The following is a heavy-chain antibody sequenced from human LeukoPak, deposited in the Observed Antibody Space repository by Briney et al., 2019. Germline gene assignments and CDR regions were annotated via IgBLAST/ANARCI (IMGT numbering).Heavy chain of an antibody. V-gene: IGHV3-48*03. Sequence: GGSLRLSCAASGFTFSSYEMNWVRQAPGKGLEWVSYISSSGSTIYYADSVKGRFTISRDNAKNSLYLQMNSLRAEDTAVYYCARARDYRMDVWGQGTTVTVSS. CDR3: ARARDYRMDV. CDR1: GFTFSSYE. CDR2: ISSSGSTI. J-gene: IGHJ6*02.